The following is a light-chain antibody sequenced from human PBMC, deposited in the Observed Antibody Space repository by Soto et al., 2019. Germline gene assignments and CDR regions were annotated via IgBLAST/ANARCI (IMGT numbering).Light chain of an antibody. CDR2: GAS. J-gene: IGKJ5*01. Sequence: EIVMTQSPATLSVSPGERATLSCRASHSVNSNLAWYQQKPGQAPRLLIYGASMRATGVPARFSGSGSGTDFTLTISRLQSEDVAVSYCQQYDQWPPITFGQGTRLEIK. CDR3: QQYDQWPPIT. V-gene: IGKV3-15*01. CDR1: HSVNSN.